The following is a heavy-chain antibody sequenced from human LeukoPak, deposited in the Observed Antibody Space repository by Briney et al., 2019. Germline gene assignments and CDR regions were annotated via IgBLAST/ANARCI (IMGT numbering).Heavy chain of an antibody. V-gene: IGHV4-61*08. D-gene: IGHD3-10*01. CDR1: GGSISSGGYS. CDR2: FYYTGST. Sequence: SETLSLTCAVSGGSISSGGYSWSWIRQPPGKGLEWIGYFYYTGSTNYNPSLESRVTISVDTSKNQFSLKLTSVTAADTAVYYCARGVRPELWFGEETYYFDYWGQGTLVTVSS. CDR3: ARGVRPELWFGEETYYFDY. J-gene: IGHJ4*02.